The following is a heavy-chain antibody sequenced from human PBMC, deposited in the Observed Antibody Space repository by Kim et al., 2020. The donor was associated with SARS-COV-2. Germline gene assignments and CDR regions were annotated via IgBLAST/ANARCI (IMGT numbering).Heavy chain of an antibody. J-gene: IGHJ4*02. D-gene: IGHD3-3*01. Sequence: LRSRVTISVDTSTNQFSLKLSSVTAADTAVYYCARGLATIFGVVIPFDYWGQGTLVTVSS. V-gene: IGHV4-34*01. CDR3: ARGLATIFGVVIPFDY.